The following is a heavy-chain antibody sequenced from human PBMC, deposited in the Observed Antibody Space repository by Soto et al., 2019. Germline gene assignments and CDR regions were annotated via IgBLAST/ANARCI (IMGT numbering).Heavy chain of an antibody. J-gene: IGHJ4*02. D-gene: IGHD1-7*01. V-gene: IGHV3-23*01. CDR1: GFTFSSYG. CDR3: AKDRRAGGNYGFYSDF. CDR2: SSATGAGT. Sequence: MRLYWAASGFTFSSYGMTWVRQAPGKGLEWVSFSSATGAGTYYADSVKGRFTISRDNSKNTLYLQMTSLRADDTAVYYCAKDRRAGGNYGFYSDFWGQGALVTVSS.